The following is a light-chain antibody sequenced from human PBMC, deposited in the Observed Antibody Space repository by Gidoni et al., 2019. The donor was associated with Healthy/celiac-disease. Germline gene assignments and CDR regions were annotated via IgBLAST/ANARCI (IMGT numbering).Light chain of an antibody. CDR1: SLRSYY. V-gene: IGLV3-19*01. Sequence: SSELTQDPAVSVALGQTVRITCQGDSLRSYYASWYQQKTGQAPVLVIYGKNNRASGIPYRFSGSSSGNTASLTITGAQAEDEADYYCNSRDSSGNQNWVFGGGTKLTVL. CDR3: NSRDSSGNQNWV. J-gene: IGLJ3*02. CDR2: GKN.